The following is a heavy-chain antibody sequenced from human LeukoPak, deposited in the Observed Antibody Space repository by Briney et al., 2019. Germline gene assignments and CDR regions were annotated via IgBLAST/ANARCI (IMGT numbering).Heavy chain of an antibody. D-gene: IGHD7-27*01. CDR2: ISGSGGTT. CDR3: VKETGDLGQGGFEI. V-gene: IGHV3-23*01. Sequence: PGGSLRLSCATSGFIFSNYAMNWVRQAPGKGLEWVSGISGSGGTTYYADSVKGRFTISTDNSKNTLFLEMNSLRLEDTAVYYCVKETGDLGQGGFEIWGQGTTVTVS. J-gene: IGHJ3*02. CDR1: GFIFSNYA.